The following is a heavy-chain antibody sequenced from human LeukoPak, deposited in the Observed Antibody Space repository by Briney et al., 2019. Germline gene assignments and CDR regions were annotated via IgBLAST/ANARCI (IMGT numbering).Heavy chain of an antibody. CDR3: ASGPEWLRYPAY. D-gene: IGHD5-12*01. CDR2: IYFSGST. CDR1: GASINSNY. Sequence: PSETLSLTCTVSGASINSNYWSWFRQPPGKEPEWIGYIYFSGSTNYNPHLWSRVAISVDRSRNQFSLKLTSMTAADAAVYYCASGPEWLRYPAYWGQGTLVTVSS. V-gene: IGHV4-59*01. J-gene: IGHJ4*02.